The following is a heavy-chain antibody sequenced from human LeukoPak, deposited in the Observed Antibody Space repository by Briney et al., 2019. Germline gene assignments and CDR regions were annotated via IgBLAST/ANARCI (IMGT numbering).Heavy chain of an antibody. V-gene: IGHV3-48*04. CDR2: ISSSGSTI. J-gene: IGHJ6*04. CDR3: AELGITMIGGV. D-gene: IGHD3-10*02. CDR1: GFTFSSYG. Sequence: GGTLRLSCVASGFTFSSYGINWVRQAPGNGLEWVSYISSSGSTIYYADSVKGRFTISRDNAKNSLYLQMNSLRAEDTAVYYCAELGITMIGGVWGKGTTVTISS.